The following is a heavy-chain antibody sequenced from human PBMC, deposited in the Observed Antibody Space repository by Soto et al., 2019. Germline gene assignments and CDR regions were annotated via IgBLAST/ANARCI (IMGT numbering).Heavy chain of an antibody. CDR2: ISSSSLFI. Sequence: GGSLRLSCVASGFMLADYSMNWIRQAPGKGLEWVADISSSSLFIHYGDSMKGRFTISRDNAKNALYLYMNSLRVEDTAVYYCAGSADDGRDNWGQGILVTVSS. CDR3: AGSADDGRDN. CDR1: GFMLADYS. V-gene: IGHV3-21*01. D-gene: IGHD1-26*01. J-gene: IGHJ4*02.